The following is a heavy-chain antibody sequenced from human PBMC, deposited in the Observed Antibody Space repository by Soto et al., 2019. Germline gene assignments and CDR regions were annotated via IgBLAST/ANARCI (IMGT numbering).Heavy chain of an antibody. Sequence: ASVKVSCKASGYTFTSYGISWVRQAPGQGLEWMGWISAYNGNTNYAQKLQGRVTMTTDTSTSTAYMELRSLRSDDTAVYYCARDLDDFWSGYPAPFDYWGQGTLVTVSS. J-gene: IGHJ4*02. CDR3: ARDLDDFWSGYPAPFDY. D-gene: IGHD3-3*01. CDR2: ISAYNGNT. V-gene: IGHV1-18*01. CDR1: GYTFTSYG.